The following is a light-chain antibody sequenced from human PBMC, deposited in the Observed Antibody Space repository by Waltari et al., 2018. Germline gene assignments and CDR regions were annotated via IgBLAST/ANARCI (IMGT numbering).Light chain of an antibody. CDR1: SSDVGGYNY. V-gene: IGLV2-14*01. CDR2: EVT. J-gene: IGLJ1*01. CDR3: SSYTSSSTPFV. Sequence: QSALTQPASVSGSPGQSITISCTGTSSDVGGYNYVSWYQQHPGKAPKLMIYEVTNRPSGVYHRFSGSKSGNTASLTISGLQAEDEADYYCSSYTSSSTPFVFGTGTKVTVL.